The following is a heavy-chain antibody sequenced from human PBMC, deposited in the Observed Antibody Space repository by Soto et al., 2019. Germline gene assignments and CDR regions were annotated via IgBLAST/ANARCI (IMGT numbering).Heavy chain of an antibody. CDR1: GGSFSGYY. D-gene: IGHD3-3*01. CDR2: INHSGST. Sequence: PSETLSLTCAVYGGSFSGYYWSWIRQPPGKGLEWIGEINHSGSTNYNPSLKSRVTISVDTSKNQFSLKLSSVTAADTAVYYCARVPTPRLRFLEWFPDYWGQGTLVTVSS. V-gene: IGHV4-34*01. J-gene: IGHJ4*02. CDR3: ARVPTPRLRFLEWFPDY.